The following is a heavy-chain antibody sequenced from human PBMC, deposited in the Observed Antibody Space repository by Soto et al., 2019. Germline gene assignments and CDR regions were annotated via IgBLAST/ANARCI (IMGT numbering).Heavy chain of an antibody. CDR2: IWYDGSNK. J-gene: IGHJ4*02. CDR1: GFTFSSYG. D-gene: IGHD3-16*01. CDR3: AKDRKYCDYIWGSLY. Sequence: GGSLRLSCAASGFTFSSYGMHWVRQAPGKGLEWVAVIWYDGSNKYYADSVKGRFTISRDNSKNTLYLQMNSLRAEDTAVYYCAKDRKYCDYIWGSLYWGQGTLVTVSS. V-gene: IGHV3-33*06.